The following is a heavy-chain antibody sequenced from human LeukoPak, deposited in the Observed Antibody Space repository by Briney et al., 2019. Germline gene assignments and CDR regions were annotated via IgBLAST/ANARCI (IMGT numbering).Heavy chain of an antibody. CDR1: GFTFSSYG. CDR3: AKASRGARIAVTGTLDY. D-gene: IGHD6-19*01. Sequence: GGSLRLSCAASGFTFSSYGMHWVRQAPGKGLEWVAVISYDGSNKYYADSVKGRFTISRDNSKNTLYLQMNSLRAEDMAVYYCAKASRGARIAVTGTLDYWGQGTLVTVSS. V-gene: IGHV3-30*18. CDR2: ISYDGSNK. J-gene: IGHJ4*02.